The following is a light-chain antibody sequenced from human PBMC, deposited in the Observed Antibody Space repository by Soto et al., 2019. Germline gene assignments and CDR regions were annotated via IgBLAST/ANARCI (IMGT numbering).Light chain of an antibody. CDR2: DVN. CDR1: SSDVGGYKY. J-gene: IGLJ3*02. CDR3: SSYTSSSTWV. V-gene: IGLV2-14*03. Sequence: QSALTQPASVSGSPGQSITISCTGTSSDVGGYKYLSWYQQHPGKAPKLIIYDVNNRPSGVSNRFSGSKSGNTASLTISGLQAEDEADYYCSSYTSSSTWVFGGGTKLTVL.